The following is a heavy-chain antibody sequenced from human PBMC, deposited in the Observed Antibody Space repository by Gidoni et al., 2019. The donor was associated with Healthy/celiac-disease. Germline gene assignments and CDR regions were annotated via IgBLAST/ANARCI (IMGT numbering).Heavy chain of an antibody. CDR2: INSDGSST. J-gene: IGHJ4*02. CDR1: GFTFRSYW. CDR3: ARGLTMIGNDY. D-gene: IGHD3-10*02. V-gene: IGHV3-74*01. Sequence: EVQLVEYGGGLVQPGGSRRLSCAAAGFTFRSYWMHWVRQAGGKGLVVVSRINSDGSSTSYADSVKGRFTISRDNAKNTLYLQMNSLRAEDTAVYYCARGLTMIGNDYWGQGTLVTVSS.